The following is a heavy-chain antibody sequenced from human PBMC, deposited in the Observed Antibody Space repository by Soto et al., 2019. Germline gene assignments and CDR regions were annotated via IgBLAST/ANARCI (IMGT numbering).Heavy chain of an antibody. CDR2: IKPSAGGGAT. CDR3: TTGSVEGI. V-gene: IGHV3-15*07. J-gene: IGHJ6*02. D-gene: IGHD2-15*01. Sequence: EVQLVESAGGLVKPGGSLRLSCVASGFSFNEAWMNWVRQAPGEGLEWVGRIKPSAGGGATDYAAPVQGRFTISRDDSKNALYLHINSLRTEDTAIYYCTTGSVEGIWGQGTTVTVSS. CDR1: GFSFNEAW.